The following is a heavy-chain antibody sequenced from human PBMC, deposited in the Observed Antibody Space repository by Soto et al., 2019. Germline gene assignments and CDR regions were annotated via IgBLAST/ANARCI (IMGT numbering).Heavy chain of an antibody. CDR2: MNPESGNI. J-gene: IGHJ4*02. CDR3: ARFVRHQLPTIDF. D-gene: IGHD2-2*01. V-gene: IGHV1-8*02. Sequence: ASVKVSCKASRYRFTGYGLHWVRQAPGQGLEWMGWMNPESGNIGYAQKFQGRVTMTRNTSISTAYMDLIGLRSDDTAVYYCARFVRHQLPTIDFWGQGTMVTVSS. CDR1: RYRFTGYG.